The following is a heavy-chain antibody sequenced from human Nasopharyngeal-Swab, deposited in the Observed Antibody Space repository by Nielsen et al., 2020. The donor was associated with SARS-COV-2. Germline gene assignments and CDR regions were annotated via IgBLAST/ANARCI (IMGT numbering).Heavy chain of an antibody. D-gene: IGHD3-10*01. Sequence: GSLRLSCTVSGGSISGYYWSWIRQPPGKGLEWIGYIYYSGSTNYNPSLKSRVTISVDTSKNQFSLKLSSVTAADTAVYYCASGVRGVPYYYYMDVWGKGTTVTVSS. CDR3: ASGVRGVPYYYYMDV. CDR1: GGSISGYY. V-gene: IGHV4-59*01. CDR2: IYYSGST. J-gene: IGHJ6*03.